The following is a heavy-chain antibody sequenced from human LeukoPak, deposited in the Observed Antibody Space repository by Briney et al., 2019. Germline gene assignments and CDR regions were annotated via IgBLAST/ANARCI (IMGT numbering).Heavy chain of an antibody. D-gene: IGHD3-22*01. CDR2: INPSSGGT. J-gene: IGHJ4*02. Sequence: ASVKVSCKASGYTFIDYYMHWVRQAPGQGLEWMGRINPSSGGTNYAQKFQGRVTMTRDTSISTAYMELSSLRSEDTAVYYCAATLNYYDSSGYYPHFDYWGQGTLVTVSS. V-gene: IGHV1-2*06. CDR3: AATLNYYDSSGYYPHFDY. CDR1: GYTFIDYY.